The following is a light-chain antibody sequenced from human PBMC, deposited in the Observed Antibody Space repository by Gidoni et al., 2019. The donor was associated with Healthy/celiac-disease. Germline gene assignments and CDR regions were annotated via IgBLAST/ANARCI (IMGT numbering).Light chain of an antibody. CDR1: QSVSSY. V-gene: IGKV3-11*01. Sequence: EIVLTQSPAPLSLSPGDRDTLSCRASQSVSSYLAWYHQTHGQAPRLLIYDASNMATGIPARFSGSGSGADFTLTISSLEPEDFAVYYCQQRSNWPPWTFXQXTKVXIK. CDR2: DAS. CDR3: QQRSNWPPWT. J-gene: IGKJ1*01.